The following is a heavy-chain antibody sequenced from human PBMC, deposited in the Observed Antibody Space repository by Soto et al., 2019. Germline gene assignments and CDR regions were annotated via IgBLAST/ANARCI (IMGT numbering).Heavy chain of an antibody. CDR1: GGSISSGDYY. CDR2: IYYSGST. V-gene: IGHV4-30-4*01. CDR3: ARREGGQYYYDSSGYYKEYYFDY. D-gene: IGHD3-22*01. J-gene: IGHJ4*02. Sequence: SETLSLTCTVSGGSISSGDYYWSWIRQPPGKGLEWIGYIYYSGSTYYNPSLKSRVTISVDTSKNQFSLKLSSVTAADTAVYYCARREGGQYYYDSSGYYKEYYFDYWGQGTLVTVS.